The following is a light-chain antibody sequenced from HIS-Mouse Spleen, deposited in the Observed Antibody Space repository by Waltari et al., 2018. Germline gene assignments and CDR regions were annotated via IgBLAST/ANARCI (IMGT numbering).Light chain of an antibody. CDR3: MQALQTPST. J-gene: IGKJ4*01. Sequence: DIVMTQSPLSLPVTPGDPASISCRSSQSLLHSNGYNYLDWYLQKQGQSPQLLIYLGANRASGVPDRFSGSGSGTDFTLKISRVEAEDVGVYYCMQALQTPSTFGGGTKVEIK. CDR1: QSLLHSNGYNY. V-gene: IGKV2-28*01. CDR2: LGA.